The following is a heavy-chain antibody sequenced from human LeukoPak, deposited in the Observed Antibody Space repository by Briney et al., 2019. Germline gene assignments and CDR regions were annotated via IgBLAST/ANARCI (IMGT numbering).Heavy chain of an antibody. CDR3: LVPYGDYVGFDY. CDR1: GFTFSSYA. Sequence: GGSLRLSCAASGFTFSSYAMSWVRQAPGKGLEWVSAISGSGGSTYYADSVKGRFTISTDNSKNTLYLQMNSLRAEDTAVYYGLVPYGDYVGFDYWGQGTLVTVSS. CDR2: ISGSGGST. V-gene: IGHV3-23*01. J-gene: IGHJ4*02. D-gene: IGHD4-17*01.